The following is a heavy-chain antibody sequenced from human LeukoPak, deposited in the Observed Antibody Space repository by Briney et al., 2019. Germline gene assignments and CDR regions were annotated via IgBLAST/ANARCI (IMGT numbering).Heavy chain of an antibody. J-gene: IGHJ5*02. D-gene: IGHD2/OR15-2a*01. Sequence: ASVKVSCQASGYTFSNYHVNWVRQAPGQGLEWMGWINSETGHPTYAQGFTGRFVFSLDTSVHTAYLQINNLRAEDTAVYYCTKDPPFRAAIFDPWGQGTLVSVSS. CDR3: TKDPPFRAAIFDP. V-gene: IGHV7-4-1*02. CDR1: GYTFSNYH. CDR2: INSETGHP.